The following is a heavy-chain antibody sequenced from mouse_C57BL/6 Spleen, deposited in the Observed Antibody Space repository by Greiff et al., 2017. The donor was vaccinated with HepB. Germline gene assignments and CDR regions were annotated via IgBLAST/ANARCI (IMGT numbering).Heavy chain of an antibody. V-gene: IGHV1-82*01. D-gene: IGHD2-5*01. J-gene: IGHJ4*01. Sequence: VQLQQSGPELVKPGASVKISCKASGYAFSSSWMNWVKQRPGKGLEWIGRIYPGDGDTNYNGKFKGKATMTADKSSSTAYMQSSSLTSEDSAVYFCARKGAYYSNYYAMDYWGQGTSVTVSS. CDR3: ARKGAYYSNYYAMDY. CDR2: IYPGDGDT. CDR1: GYAFSSSW.